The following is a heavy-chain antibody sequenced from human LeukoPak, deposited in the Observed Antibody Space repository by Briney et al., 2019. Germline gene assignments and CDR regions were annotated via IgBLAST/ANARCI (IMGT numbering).Heavy chain of an antibody. V-gene: IGHV7-4-1*02. CDR1: GYTFTSHA. Sequence: ASVKVSCKASGYTFTSHAMNWVRQAPGQGLEWMGWINTNTGNPTYAQGFTGRFVFSLDTSVSTAYLQISSLKAEDTAVYYCARSYSSSWYIVYYFDYWGQGTLVTVSS. CDR2: INTNTGNP. D-gene: IGHD6-13*01. J-gene: IGHJ4*02. CDR3: ARSYSSSWYIVYYFDY.